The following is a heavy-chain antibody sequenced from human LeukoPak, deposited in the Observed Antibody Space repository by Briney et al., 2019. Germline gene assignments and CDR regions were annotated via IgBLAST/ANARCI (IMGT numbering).Heavy chain of an antibody. CDR3: ARELFGVGTVDY. D-gene: IGHD3-3*01. Sequence: SQTLSLTCTVSGGSISSGGYYWSWIRQPPGKGLEWIGYIYHSGSTYYNPPLKSRVTISVDRSKNQFSLKLSSVTAADTAVYYCARELFGVGTVDYWGQGTLVTVSS. J-gene: IGHJ4*02. CDR2: IYHSGST. CDR1: GGSISSGGYY. V-gene: IGHV4-30-2*01.